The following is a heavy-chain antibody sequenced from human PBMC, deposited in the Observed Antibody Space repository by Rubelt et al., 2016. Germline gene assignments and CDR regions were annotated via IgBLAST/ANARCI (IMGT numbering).Heavy chain of an antibody. CDR1: GYTFTSYG. V-gene: IGHV1-18*01. D-gene: IGHD3-22*01. Sequence: QVQLVQSGAEVKKPGASVKVSCKASGYTFTSYGISWVRQAPGQGLEWMGWISAYNGNANYAQKRQGRVTITTDTSTSTAYMELRSLRSDDTAVYYCARVEYYYDSSGYSDYWGQGTLVTVSS. CDR2: ISAYNGNA. J-gene: IGHJ4*02. CDR3: ARVEYYYDSSGYSDY.